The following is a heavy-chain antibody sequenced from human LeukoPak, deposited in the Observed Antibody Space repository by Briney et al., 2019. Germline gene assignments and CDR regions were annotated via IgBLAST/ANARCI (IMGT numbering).Heavy chain of an antibody. Sequence: SGGSLRLSCAASGFTFSSYAMHWVRQAPGKGLEYVSAISSSGDSTCYANSVRGRFTISRDNSKNTLYLQMGSLRAEDTAVYYCASSYGSNKNPFEYWGQGTLVTVSS. CDR1: GFTFSSYA. V-gene: IGHV3-64*01. J-gene: IGHJ4*02. CDR3: ASSYGSNKNPFEY. D-gene: IGHD4-23*01. CDR2: ISSSGDST.